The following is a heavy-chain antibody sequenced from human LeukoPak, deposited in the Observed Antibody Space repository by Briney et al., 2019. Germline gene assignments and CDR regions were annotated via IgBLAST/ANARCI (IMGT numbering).Heavy chain of an antibody. CDR2: INPNSGGT. J-gene: IGHJ4*02. CDR1: GYSFTAYY. CDR3: ARDPIVGAPLDY. D-gene: IGHD1-26*01. V-gene: IGHV1-2*02. Sequence: WASVKVSCKASGYSFTAYYIHWVRQAPGHGLEWMGCINPNSGGTNYAQKFQGRVTMTRDMSTSTVYMELSSLRSEDTAVYYCARDPIVGAPLDYWGQGTLVTVSS.